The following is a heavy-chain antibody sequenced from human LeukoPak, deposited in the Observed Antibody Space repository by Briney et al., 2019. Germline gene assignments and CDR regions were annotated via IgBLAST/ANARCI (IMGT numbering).Heavy chain of an antibody. J-gene: IGHJ4*02. CDR1: GFTFSTYA. CDR2: ISGSGGST. Sequence: GGSLRLSCADSGFTFSTYAMSWVRQAPGKGLEWFSTISGSGGSTYYADSVKGRFTISRDNSKNTLYLQMNSLRTEDTAVYYCANIGYSRYDWDYRGQGALVTDSS. CDR3: ANIGYSRYDWDY. V-gene: IGHV3-23*01. D-gene: IGHD5-12*01.